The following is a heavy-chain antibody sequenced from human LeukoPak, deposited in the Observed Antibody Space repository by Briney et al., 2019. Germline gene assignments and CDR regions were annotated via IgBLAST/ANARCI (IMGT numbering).Heavy chain of an antibody. V-gene: IGHV4-34*01. Sequence: SETLSLTCAVYGGPFSGYYWSWIRQPPGEGLEWIGEINHSGSTNYNPSLKSRVTISVDTSKNQFSLKLSSVTAADTAVYYCARGVYYDSSGYYFRPFDYWGQGTLVTVSS. J-gene: IGHJ4*02. D-gene: IGHD3-22*01. CDR3: ARGVYYDSSGYYFRPFDY. CDR2: INHSGST. CDR1: GGPFSGYY.